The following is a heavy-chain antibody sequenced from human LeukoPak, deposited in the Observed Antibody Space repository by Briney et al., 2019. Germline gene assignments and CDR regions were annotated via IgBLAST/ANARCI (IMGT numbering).Heavy chain of an antibody. V-gene: IGHV1-69*04. D-gene: IGHD3-3*01. Sequence: SVKVSYKASGGTFSSYAISWVRQAPGQGLEWMGRIIPILGIANYAQKFQGRVTITADKSTSTAYMELSSLRSEDTAVYYCARRRDGVSDAFDIWGQGTMVTVSS. CDR2: IIPILGIA. J-gene: IGHJ3*02. CDR3: ARRRDGVSDAFDI. CDR1: GGTFSSYA.